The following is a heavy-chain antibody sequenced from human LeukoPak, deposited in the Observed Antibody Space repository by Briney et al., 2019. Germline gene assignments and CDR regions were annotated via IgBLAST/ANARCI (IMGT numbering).Heavy chain of an antibody. CDR2: IKQDGSEK. D-gene: IGHD3-22*01. CDR1: GFTFSSYW. V-gene: IGHV3-7*01. Sequence: GGSLRLSCAASGFTFSSYWMSWVRQAPGKGLEWVANIKQDGSEKYYVDSVKGRFTISRDNAKNSLYPQMNSLRAEDTAVYYCARDVPYYYDSSGYYFPNGYYFDYWGQGTLVTVSS. J-gene: IGHJ4*02. CDR3: ARDVPYYYDSSGYYFPNGYYFDY.